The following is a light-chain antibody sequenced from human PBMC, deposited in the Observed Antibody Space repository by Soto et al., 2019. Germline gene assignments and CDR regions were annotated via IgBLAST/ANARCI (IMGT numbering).Light chain of an antibody. CDR3: QQYGSSSLT. J-gene: IGKJ4*01. CDR2: GAS. CDR1: QNISRS. Sequence: EIVMTQSPVTLSVSPGERATLSCRASQNISRSLAWYQQKPGQAPRLFIYGASSRATGIPDRFSGSGSGTDFTLTISRLEPEDFAVYYCQQYGSSSLTFGGGTKVDIK. V-gene: IGKV3-20*01.